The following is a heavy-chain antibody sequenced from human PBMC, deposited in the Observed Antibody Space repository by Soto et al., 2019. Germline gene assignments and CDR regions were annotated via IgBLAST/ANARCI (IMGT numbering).Heavy chain of an antibody. D-gene: IGHD6-13*01. J-gene: IGHJ4*02. CDR2: ISAYNGYT. V-gene: IGHV1-18*01. CDR3: SGYTTPVDS. CDR1: GYTFTSYG. Sequence: QVQLVQSGAEVKKPGASVKVSCKASGYTFTSYGISSLRQAPEQGLDWMGWISAYNGYTNYAQELQGRVTINTDTSTSTAYRVLRSRRCDEKDVYYCSGYTTPVDSWGQGTLVTVSS.